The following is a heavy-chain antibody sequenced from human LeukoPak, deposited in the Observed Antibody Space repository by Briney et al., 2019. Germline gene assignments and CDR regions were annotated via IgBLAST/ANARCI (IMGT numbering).Heavy chain of an antibody. J-gene: IGHJ6*03. D-gene: IGHD3-3*01. CDR2: IDTYGTGT. CDR1: RFTLSRYW. CDR3: ARDYDRYYMDF. V-gene: IGHV3-74*01. Sequence: GGSLRLSCAAPRFTLSRYWRHWVRQDPAKGLLWVSRIDTYGTGTTYADSVKGRFTISRNNAKNTLYLQMNNLRAEDTAVYYCARDYDRYYMDFWGKGTTVTVSS.